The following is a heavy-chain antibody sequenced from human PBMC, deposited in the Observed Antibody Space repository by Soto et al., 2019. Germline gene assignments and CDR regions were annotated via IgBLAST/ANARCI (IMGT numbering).Heavy chain of an antibody. D-gene: IGHD6-19*01. CDR1: GYTFTSYG. J-gene: IGHJ3*02. CDR3: AREGGGAVAATGDAFDI. V-gene: IGHV1-18*01. CDR2: ISAYNGNT. Sequence: QVQLVQSGAEVKKPGASVKVSCKASGYTFTSYGISWVRQAPGQGLEWMGWISAYNGNTNYAQKLQGRVTMTTDTSXSXXYMELRSLRSDDTAVYYCAREGGGAVAATGDAFDIWGQGTMVTVSS.